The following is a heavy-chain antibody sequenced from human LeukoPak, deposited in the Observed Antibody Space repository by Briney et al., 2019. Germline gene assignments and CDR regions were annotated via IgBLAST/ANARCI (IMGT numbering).Heavy chain of an antibody. Sequence: PGGSLRLSCAASGFTFSTYALSWVRQAPGKGLEWVSAISGGITYYADSVKGRFTISRDNAKNTLYLQMNSLRAEDTAVYYCAKEYCSSTTCYGCFDYWGQETLVTVSS. J-gene: IGHJ4*02. CDR1: GFTFSTYA. CDR2: ISGGIT. CDR3: AKEYCSSTTCYGCFDY. D-gene: IGHD2-2*01. V-gene: IGHV3-23*01.